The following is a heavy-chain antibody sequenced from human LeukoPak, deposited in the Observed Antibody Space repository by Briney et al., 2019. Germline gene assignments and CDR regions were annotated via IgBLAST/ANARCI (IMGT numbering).Heavy chain of an antibody. Sequence: PGGSLRLSCAASGFTFSSYGMHWVRQAPGKGLEWVAVIWYDGSNKYYADSVKGRFTISRDNSKNTLYLQMNSLRAEDTAVYYCARDFYGSSRYFHDYWGQGTLVTVSS. D-gene: IGHD3-22*01. CDR2: IWYDGSNK. CDR3: ARDFYGSSRYFHDY. V-gene: IGHV3-33*01. J-gene: IGHJ4*02. CDR1: GFTFSSYG.